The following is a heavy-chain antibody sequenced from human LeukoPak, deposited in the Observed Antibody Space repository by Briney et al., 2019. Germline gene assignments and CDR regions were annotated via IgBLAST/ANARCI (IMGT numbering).Heavy chain of an antibody. CDR2: ISSSGSTT. J-gene: IGHJ3*01. Sequence: PGRCLRLSCAASGFTLGSYEISWVRQAPGNGLEWVSSISSSGSTTFYADSVKGRFTISRDNPKSSLCLQMNSLRAEDTAVYHCARGVLVRRYIVVVTGIPDACDLWGQGTMVSVSS. CDR1: GFTLGSYE. D-gene: IGHD2-21*02. V-gene: IGHV3-48*03. CDR3: ARGVLVRRYIVVVTGIPDACDL.